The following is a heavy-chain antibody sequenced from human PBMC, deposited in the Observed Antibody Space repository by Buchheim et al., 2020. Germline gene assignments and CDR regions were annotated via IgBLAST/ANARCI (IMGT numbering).Heavy chain of an antibody. CDR2: IYTSGST. J-gene: IGHJ6*02. CDR1: GGSISSGSYY. V-gene: IGHV4-61*02. D-gene: IGHD3-9*01. Sequence: QVQLQESGPGLVKPSQTLSLTCTVSGGSISSGSYYRSWIRQPAGKGLEWIGRIYTSGSTNYNPSLKSRVTISVATSKNQFSLKLSSVTAADTAVYYCAREAYDILTGYYDYYYYYGMDVWGQGTT. CDR3: AREAYDILTGYYDYYYYYGMDV.